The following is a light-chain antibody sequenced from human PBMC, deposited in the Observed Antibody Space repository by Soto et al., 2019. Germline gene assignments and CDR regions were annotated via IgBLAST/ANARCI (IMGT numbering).Light chain of an antibody. CDR1: SSDVGGYNY. CDR3: SSYTSSSTLYV. Sequence: QSVVTHPASVSGAPGQSVSISCTGTSSDVGGYNYVSWYQQHPGKAPKLVIYEVSNRPSGVSNRFSGSKSGNTASLTISGLQAEGEADYYCSSYTSSSTLYVFGTGTKVTVL. J-gene: IGLJ1*01. V-gene: IGLV2-14*01. CDR2: EVS.